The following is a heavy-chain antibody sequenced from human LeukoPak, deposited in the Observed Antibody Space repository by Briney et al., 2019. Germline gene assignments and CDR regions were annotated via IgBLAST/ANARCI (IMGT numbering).Heavy chain of an antibody. CDR2: INPSGGST. CDR3: AREGGRYYDFWSGITGAFDI. Sequence: ASVKVSCKASGYTFTSYYMHWVRQAPGQGLEWMGIINPSGGSTSYAQKFQGRVTMTRDTSTSTVYMELSSLRSEDTAVYYCAREGGRYYDFWSGITGAFDIWGQGTMVTVSS. D-gene: IGHD3-3*01. V-gene: IGHV1-46*01. J-gene: IGHJ3*02. CDR1: GYTFTSYY.